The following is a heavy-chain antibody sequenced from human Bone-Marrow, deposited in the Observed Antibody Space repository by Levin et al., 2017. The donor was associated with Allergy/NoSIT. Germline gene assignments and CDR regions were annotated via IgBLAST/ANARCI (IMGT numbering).Heavy chain of an antibody. D-gene: IGHD4/OR15-4a*01. CDR3: ARQVNYGALDY. Sequence: SGGSLRLSCAASKFNFKLYSMSWVRQAPGRGLEWVAGISTTGGATYYADSVRGRFIVSRDNSGDTLFLELNNLRAEDTALYYCARQVNYGALDYWGQGTLVTVSS. CDR2: ISTTGGAT. V-gene: IGHV3-23*01. CDR1: KFNFKLYS. J-gene: IGHJ4*02.